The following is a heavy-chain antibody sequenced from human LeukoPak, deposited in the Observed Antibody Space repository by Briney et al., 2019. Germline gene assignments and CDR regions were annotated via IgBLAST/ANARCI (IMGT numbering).Heavy chain of an antibody. CDR3: ARDYGGYARFDY. CDR2: INPNSGGT. Sequence: ASVKVSCKASGYTFTGYYMHWVRQAPGQGLEWMGWINPNSGGTNYAQKFQGRVTMTRDTSISTAYMELSRLRSDDTAVYYCARDYGGYARFDYWGQGTLVTVSS. CDR1: GYTFTGYY. J-gene: IGHJ4*02. D-gene: IGHD4-17*01. V-gene: IGHV1-2*02.